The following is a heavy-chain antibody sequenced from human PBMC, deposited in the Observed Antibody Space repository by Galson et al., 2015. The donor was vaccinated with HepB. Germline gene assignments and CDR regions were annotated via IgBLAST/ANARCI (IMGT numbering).Heavy chain of an antibody. V-gene: IGHV5-10-1*01. J-gene: IGHJ6*02. CDR1: GYSFTSYW. Sequence: QSGAEVKKPGESLRISCKGSGYSFTSYWISWVRQMPGKGLEWMGRIDPSDSYTNYSPSFQGHVTISADKSISTAYLQWSSLKASDTAMYYCARAKTISNHNRIVVVPAPPANPIYYCYGMDVWGQGTTVTVSS. D-gene: IGHD2-2*01. CDR3: ARAKTISNHNRIVVVPAPPANPIYYCYGMDV. CDR2: IDPSDSYT.